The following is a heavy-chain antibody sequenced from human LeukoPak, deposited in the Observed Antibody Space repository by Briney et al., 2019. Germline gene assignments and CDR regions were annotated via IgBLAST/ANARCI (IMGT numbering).Heavy chain of an antibody. D-gene: IGHD6-19*01. CDR1: GGSISSGDYY. V-gene: IGHV4-61*08. Sequence: SETLSLTCTVSGGSISSGDYYWSWIRQPPGKGLEWIGYILYSGSTNYNPSLESRVTISVDTSKNQFSLKLSSVTAADTAVYYCATVAVARYWYFDLWGRGTLVTVSS. CDR2: ILYSGST. J-gene: IGHJ2*01. CDR3: ATVAVARYWYFDL.